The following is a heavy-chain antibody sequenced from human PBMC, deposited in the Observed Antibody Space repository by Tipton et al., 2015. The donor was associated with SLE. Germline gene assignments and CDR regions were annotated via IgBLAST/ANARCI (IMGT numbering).Heavy chain of an antibody. CDR1: GGSVTSHF. Sequence: TLSLTCSGCGGSVTSHFWSWIRQPPGKGLEWIGFIYYTGSAYYNPSLKSRVTISLDTSKNQISLKVNSLTAADTAVYYCARGGSYHINWLDPWGQGTLVTVSS. J-gene: IGHJ5*02. CDR3: ARGGSYHINWLDP. D-gene: IGHD1-26*01. CDR2: IYYTGSA. V-gene: IGHV4-59*02.